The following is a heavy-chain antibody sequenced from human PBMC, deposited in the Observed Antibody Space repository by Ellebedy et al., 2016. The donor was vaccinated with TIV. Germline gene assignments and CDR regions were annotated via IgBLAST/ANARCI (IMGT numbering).Heavy chain of an antibody. Sequence: MPSETLSLTCTVSGGSISSYYWSWIRQPPGKGLEWIGYIYYSGSTNYNPSLKSRVTTSVDTSKNQFSLKLSSVTAADTAVYYCARVLIQLWLLDYWGQGTLVTVSS. D-gene: IGHD5-18*01. J-gene: IGHJ4*02. CDR1: GGSISSYY. CDR3: ARVLIQLWLLDY. CDR2: IYYSGST. V-gene: IGHV4-59*08.